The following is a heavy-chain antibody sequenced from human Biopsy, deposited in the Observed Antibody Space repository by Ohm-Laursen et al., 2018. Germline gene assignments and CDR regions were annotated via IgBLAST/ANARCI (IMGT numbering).Heavy chain of an antibody. J-gene: IGHJ1*01. Sequence: TLSFTCTVSGGTFTGHYWTWDRQPPGKGLEWIVHISHTGYNNFKSSLKSRVTISLDTSRKHFSLRLTSLAAADTAVYYCARGSNEYGGMYFPHWGQGTLVTVSS. CDR2: ISHTGYN. V-gene: IGHV4-59*11. D-gene: IGHD4-23*01. CDR1: GGTFTGHY. CDR3: ARGSNEYGGMYFPH.